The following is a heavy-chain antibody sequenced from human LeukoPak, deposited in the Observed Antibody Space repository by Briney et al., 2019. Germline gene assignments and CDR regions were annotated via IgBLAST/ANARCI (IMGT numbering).Heavy chain of an antibody. V-gene: IGHV1-18*01. CDR1: GYTFTSYG. J-gene: IGHJ5*02. D-gene: IGHD6-6*01. Sequence: ASVKVSCKASGYTFTSYGISWVRQAPGQGLEWMGWISAYNGNTNYAQKLQGRVTMTTDTSTTTAYMELRSLRSDDTAVYYCARDSRSGLIAAPSGWFDPWGQGTLVTVSS. CDR3: ARDSRSGLIAAPSGWFDP. CDR2: ISAYNGNT.